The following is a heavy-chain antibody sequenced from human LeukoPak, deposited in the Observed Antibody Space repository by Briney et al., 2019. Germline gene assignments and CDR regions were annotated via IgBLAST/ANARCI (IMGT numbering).Heavy chain of an antibody. Sequence: ASVKVSCKASGYTFTSYAIHWVRQAPGQRLEWMGWINAGNDNTKYSQKFQGRVTITRDTSASTAYMELSGLRSEDTAVYYCARSLVYSHDTSGYYYFDFWGQGTLVTASS. V-gene: IGHV1-3*01. CDR2: INAGNDNT. CDR1: GYTFTSYA. CDR3: ARSLVYSHDTSGYYYFDF. J-gene: IGHJ4*02. D-gene: IGHD3-22*01.